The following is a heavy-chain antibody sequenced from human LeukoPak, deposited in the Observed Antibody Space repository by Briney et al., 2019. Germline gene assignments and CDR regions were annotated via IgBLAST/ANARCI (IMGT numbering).Heavy chain of an antibody. J-gene: IGHJ6*03. CDR3: ARGAYCGGDCYSDYYYYMDV. CDR2: INPNSGGT. D-gene: IGHD2-21*02. V-gene: IGHV1-2*02. CDR1: AYTFTGYY. Sequence: ASVKVSCKASAYTFTGYYIHWVRQAPGQGLEWMGWINPNSGGTNYAQKFQGRVTMTRDTSISTAYMELSRLRSDDTAVYYCARGAYCGGDCYSDYYYYMDVWGKGTTVTISS.